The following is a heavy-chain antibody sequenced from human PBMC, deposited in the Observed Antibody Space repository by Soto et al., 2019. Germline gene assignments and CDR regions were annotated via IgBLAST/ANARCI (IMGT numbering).Heavy chain of an antibody. CDR2: ISSSGSTI. Sequence: PGGSLRLSCAASGFTFSDYYMSWIRQTPGKGLEWVSYISSSGSTIYYADSVKGRFTISRDNAKNSLYLQMNSLRAEDTAVYYCAREGDYCISTSCCGGGMDVWGQGTTVTVSS. CDR3: AREGDYCISTSCCGGGMDV. J-gene: IGHJ6*02. D-gene: IGHD2-2*01. CDR1: GFTFSDYY. V-gene: IGHV3-11*01.